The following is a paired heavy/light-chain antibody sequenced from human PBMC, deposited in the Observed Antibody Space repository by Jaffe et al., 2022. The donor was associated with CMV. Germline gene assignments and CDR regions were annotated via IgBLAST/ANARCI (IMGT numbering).Light chain of an antibody. J-gene: IGLJ2*01. Sequence: QSVLTQPPSASGTPGQRVTISCSGSSSNIGSNYVYWYQQLPGTAPKLLIYRNNQRPSGVPDRFSGSKSGTSASLAISGLRSEDEADYYCAAWDDSLSGPLFGGGTKLTVL. V-gene: IGLV1-47*01. CDR2: RNN. CDR3: AAWDDSLSGPL. CDR1: SSNIGSNY.
Heavy chain of an antibody. V-gene: IGHV1-2*04. J-gene: IGHJ3*02. CDR1: GYTFTGYY. CDR2: INPNSGGT. Sequence: QVQLVQSGAEVKKPGASVKVSCKASGYTFTGYYMHWVRQAPGQGLEWMGWINPNSGGTNYAQKFQGWVTMTRDTSISTAYMELSRLRSDDTAVYYCALDFWSGYYTGAGAFDIWGQGTMVTVSS. D-gene: IGHD3-3*01. CDR3: ALDFWSGYYTGAGAFDI.